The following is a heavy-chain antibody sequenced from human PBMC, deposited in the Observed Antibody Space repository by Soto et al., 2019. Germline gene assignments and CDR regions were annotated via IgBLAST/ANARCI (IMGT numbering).Heavy chain of an antibody. J-gene: IGHJ2*01. CDR3: ASPETAYYYDSSGHRPNWYFDL. CDR1: GFTFSSYS. CDR2: ISSSSSTI. D-gene: IGHD3-22*01. Sequence: GVLRLSCAASGFTFSSYSMNWVRQAPGKGLEWVSYISSSSSTIYYADSVKGRFTISRDNAKNSLYLQMNSLRDEDTAVYYCASPETAYYYDSSGHRPNWYFDLWGRGTLVTVSS. V-gene: IGHV3-48*02.